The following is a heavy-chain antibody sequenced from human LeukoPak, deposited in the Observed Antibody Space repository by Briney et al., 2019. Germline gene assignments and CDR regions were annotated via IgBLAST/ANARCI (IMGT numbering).Heavy chain of an antibody. D-gene: IGHD3-22*01. V-gene: IGHV3-74*01. CDR1: GFTFSSYW. Sequence: GGSLRLSCAASGFTFSSYWMYWVRQAPGKGLEWVSRINSDASSISYVDSVRGRFTISRDNAKNTLYLQMNSLRIEDTAVYYCARDPSYYYDSSGYFDYWGQGTLVTVSS. J-gene: IGHJ4*02. CDR3: ARDPSYYYDSSGYFDY. CDR2: INSDASSI.